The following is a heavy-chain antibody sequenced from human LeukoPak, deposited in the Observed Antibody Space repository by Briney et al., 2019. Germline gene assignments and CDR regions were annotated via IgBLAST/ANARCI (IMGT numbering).Heavy chain of an antibody. V-gene: IGHV3-21*01. D-gene: IGHD2-15*01. Sequence: GGSPRLSCAASGFTFSSYSMNWVRQAPGKGLEWVSSISSSSYIYYADSVKGRFTISRDNAKNSLYLQMNSLRAEDTAVYYCAGSPLSGVAPGFDYWGQGTLVTVSS. J-gene: IGHJ4*02. CDR1: GFTFSSYS. CDR2: ISSSSYI. CDR3: AGSPLSGVAPGFDY.